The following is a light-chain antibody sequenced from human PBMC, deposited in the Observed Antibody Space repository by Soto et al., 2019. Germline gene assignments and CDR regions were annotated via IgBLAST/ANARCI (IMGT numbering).Light chain of an antibody. J-gene: IGKJ5*01. CDR1: QSISSY. V-gene: IGKV1-39*01. Sequence: DIKMTQSPSSLSASVGDRVTITCRASQSISSYLNWYQQKPGKAPKLLIYAASSLQSGVPSRFSGSESGTEFTLTIGSLQPDDFAVYYCQQYGSSPITFGQGTRLEI. CDR2: AAS. CDR3: QQYGSSPIT.